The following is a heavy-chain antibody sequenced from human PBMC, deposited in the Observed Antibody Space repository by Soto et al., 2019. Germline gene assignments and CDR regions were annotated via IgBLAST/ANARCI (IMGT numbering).Heavy chain of an antibody. CDR2: IIPIFGTA. D-gene: IGHD4-17*01. CDR3: ARWGSDYGVLDI. J-gene: IGHJ3*02. Sequence: QVQLVQSGAEVKKPGSSVKVSCKASGGTFSSYAISWVRQAPGQGLEWMGGIIPIFGTANYAQKFQGRVTIAAYKSTSTAYMELSSLRSEDTAVYYCARWGSDYGVLDIWGQGTMVTVSS. CDR1: GGTFSSYA. V-gene: IGHV1-69*06.